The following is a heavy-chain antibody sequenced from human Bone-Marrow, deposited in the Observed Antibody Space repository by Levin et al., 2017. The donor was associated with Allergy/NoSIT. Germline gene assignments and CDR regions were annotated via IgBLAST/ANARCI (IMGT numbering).Heavy chain of an antibody. Sequence: ASVKVSCKASGYTFTGYYMHWVRQAPGQGLEWMGWINPNSGGTNYAQKFQGWVTMTRDTSISTAYMELSRLRSDDTAVYYCARARGEQWLPQDYWGQGTLVTVSS. J-gene: IGHJ4*02. D-gene: IGHD6-19*01. CDR2: INPNSGGT. CDR1: GYTFTGYY. V-gene: IGHV1-2*04. CDR3: ARARGEQWLPQDY.